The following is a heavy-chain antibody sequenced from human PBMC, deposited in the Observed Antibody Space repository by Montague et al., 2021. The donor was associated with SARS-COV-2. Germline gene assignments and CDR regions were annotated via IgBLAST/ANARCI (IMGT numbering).Heavy chain of an antibody. CDR1: GGSISSYY. CDR2: IYYSGST. J-gene: IGHJ4*02. CDR3: ARGREYSSSAGFDY. V-gene: IGHV4-59*07. D-gene: IGHD6-6*01. Sequence: SDTLSLTCTVSGGSISSYYWSWIRQPPGKGLEWIGYIYYSGSTNYNPSLKSRVTISVDTSKNQFSLKLSSVTAADTAVYYCARGREYSSSAGFDYWGQGTLVTVSS.